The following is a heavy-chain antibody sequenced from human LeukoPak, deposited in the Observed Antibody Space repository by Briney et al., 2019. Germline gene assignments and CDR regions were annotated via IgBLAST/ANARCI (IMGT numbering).Heavy chain of an antibody. CDR1: GGSFSGYY. Sequence: SETLSLTCAVYGGSFSGYYWSWIRQPPGKGLEWIGEINHSGSTNYNPSLKSRVTISVDTSKNQFSLKLSSVTAADTAVYYCARVGVLMVYAVDAFDIWGQGTMVTVSS. CDR2: INHSGST. CDR3: ARVGVLMVYAVDAFDI. J-gene: IGHJ3*02. D-gene: IGHD2-8*01. V-gene: IGHV4-34*01.